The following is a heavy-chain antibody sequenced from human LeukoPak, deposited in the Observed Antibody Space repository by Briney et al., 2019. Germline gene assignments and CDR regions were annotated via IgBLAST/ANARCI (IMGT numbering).Heavy chain of an antibody. Sequence: GGSLRLSCAASGFTFSSDSMTWVRQAPGKGLEWVSSISSSSSYIYYADSVKGRFTISRDNAKNSLYLQMNSLRAEDTAVYYCARPYYDSSGYYSYYGMDVWGQGTTVTVSS. CDR3: ARPYYDSSGYYSYYGMDV. D-gene: IGHD3-22*01. CDR2: ISSSSSYI. CDR1: GFTFSSDS. V-gene: IGHV3-21*01. J-gene: IGHJ6*02.